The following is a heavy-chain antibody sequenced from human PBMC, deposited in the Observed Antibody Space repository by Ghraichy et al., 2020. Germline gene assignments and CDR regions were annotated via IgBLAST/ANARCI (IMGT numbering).Heavy chain of an antibody. Sequence: SETLSLTCTVSGGSISSGGYYWSWIRQHPGKGLEWIGYIYYSGSTYYNPSLKSRVTISVDTSKNQFSLKLSSVTAADTAVYYCARDSGWYLGFDYWGQGTLVTVSS. D-gene: IGHD6-19*01. CDR3: ARDSGWYLGFDY. CDR1: GGSISSGGYY. V-gene: IGHV4-31*03. CDR2: IYYSGST. J-gene: IGHJ4*02.